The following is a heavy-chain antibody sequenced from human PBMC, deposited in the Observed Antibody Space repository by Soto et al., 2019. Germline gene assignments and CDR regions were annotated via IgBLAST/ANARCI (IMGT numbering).Heavy chain of an antibody. V-gene: IGHV4-59*01. D-gene: IGHD6-6*01. Sequence: PSETLSLTCTVSGGSISSYYWSWIRQPPGKGLEWIGYIYYSGSTNYNPSLKSRVTISVDTSKNQFSLKLSSVTAADTAVYYCARLGSSGNWFDPWGQGTLVTVSS. CDR1: GGSISSYY. CDR3: ARLGSSGNWFDP. J-gene: IGHJ5*02. CDR2: IYYSGST.